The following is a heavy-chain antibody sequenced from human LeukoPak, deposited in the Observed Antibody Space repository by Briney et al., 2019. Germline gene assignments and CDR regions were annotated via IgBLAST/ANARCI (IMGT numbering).Heavy chain of an antibody. J-gene: IGHJ4*02. V-gene: IGHV3-66*01. CDR1: GFTVSSNY. CDR3: ASCSGGSCYSGIDY. CDR2: IYSGGST. Sequence: GGSLRLSCAASGFTVSSNYMSWVRQAPGKGLEWVSVIYSGGSTYYADSVKGRFTISRDNSKNTLYLQMNSLRAEDTAVYYCASCSGGSCYSGIDYWGQGTLVTVSS. D-gene: IGHD2-15*01.